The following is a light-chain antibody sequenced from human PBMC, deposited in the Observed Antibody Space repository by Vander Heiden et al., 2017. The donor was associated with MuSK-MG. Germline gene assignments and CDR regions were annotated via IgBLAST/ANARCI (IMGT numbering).Light chain of an antibody. CDR3: QQYDSTSTWT. CDR1: QSVLYSSNNKNY. V-gene: IGKV4-1*01. Sequence: DIVMTQSPDSLAVSLGERATINCKSSQSVLYSSNNKNYLAWYQQKPGQPPKLLISWASTRESGVPDRFRGSGSGTDFSLTISILQAEDVAVYYCQQYDSTSTWTFGQGTKVEIK. CDR2: WAS. J-gene: IGKJ1*01.